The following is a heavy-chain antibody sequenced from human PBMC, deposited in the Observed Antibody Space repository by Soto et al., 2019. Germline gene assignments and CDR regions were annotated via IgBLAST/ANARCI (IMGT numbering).Heavy chain of an antibody. J-gene: IGHJ6*02. Sequence: ASVKVSCKASGYTFSSYGLSWVRQAPGQGPEWMGWISAYNGNTIYAQRFQGRVTMTTDTSTSTADMELRSLRSDDTAVYYCARDGYRSSTSCSRPFYGMDVWGQGTTVTVSS. V-gene: IGHV1-18*04. CDR2: ISAYNGNT. D-gene: IGHD2-2*03. CDR3: ARDGYRSSTSCSRPFYGMDV. CDR1: GYTFSSYG.